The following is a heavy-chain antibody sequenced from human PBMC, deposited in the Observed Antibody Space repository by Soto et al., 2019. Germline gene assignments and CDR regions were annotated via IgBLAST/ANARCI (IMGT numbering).Heavy chain of an antibody. CDR1: GFTFSDYA. J-gene: IGHJ4*02. D-gene: IGHD5-18*01. CDR2: ISSSGSSI. V-gene: IGHV3-21*01. CDR3: ARGGYSYGLDY. Sequence: EVQLVESGGALVGPGGSLRLSCAASGFTFSDYAMNWARQAPGKGLEWVSSISSSGSSIYYADSVKGRFTISRDSAENALFLQINSLSADDTAVYYCARGGYSYGLDYWGQGTLVTVSS.